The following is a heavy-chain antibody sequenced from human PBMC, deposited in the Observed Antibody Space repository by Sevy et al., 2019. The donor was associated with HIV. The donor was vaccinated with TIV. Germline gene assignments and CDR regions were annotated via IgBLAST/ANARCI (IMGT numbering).Heavy chain of an antibody. V-gene: IGHV3-15*01. CDR3: TATYYYDSSGYYIYYYYYYGMDV. J-gene: IGHJ6*02. CDR1: GFTFSNAW. CDR2: IKSKTDGGTT. D-gene: IGHD3-22*01. Sequence: GGSLRLSCAASGFTFSNAWMSWVRQAPGKGLEWVGRIKSKTDGGTTDYAAPVKGRFTISRDDSKNTLYLQMNSLKTADTAVYYCTATYYYDSSGYYIYYYYYYGMDVWGQGTTVTVSS.